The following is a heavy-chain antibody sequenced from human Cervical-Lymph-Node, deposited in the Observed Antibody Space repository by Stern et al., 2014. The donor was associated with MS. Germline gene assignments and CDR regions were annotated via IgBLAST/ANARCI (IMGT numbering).Heavy chain of an antibody. V-gene: IGHV7-4-1*02. CDR3: VRLRKQLGNKYYFDY. D-gene: IGHD7-27*01. CDR1: GYTFVYYG. J-gene: IGHJ4*02. Sequence: VQLVESGPELTKPGASVKVSCKASGYTFVYYGINWVRQAPGQGLAWLGWINTNNGDPTYAQGFTGRLVFSLNTSVSTTYLQISGLKAEDTAVYYCVRLRKQLGNKYYFDYWGQGTLVTVSS. CDR2: INTNNGDP.